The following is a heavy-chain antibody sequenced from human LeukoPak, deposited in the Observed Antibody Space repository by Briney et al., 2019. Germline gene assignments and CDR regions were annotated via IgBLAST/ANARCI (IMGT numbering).Heavy chain of an antibody. D-gene: IGHD2-15*01. V-gene: IGHV4-4*07. J-gene: IGHJ5*02. CDR2: IYTSGST. CDR1: GCCISSCY. Sequence: SETLSLTCTVSGCCISSCYWSWIRQPAGKGLEWIGRIYTSGSTNYNPSLKSRVTMSVDTSKNQFSLKLSSVTAADTAVYYCARGRGAGSSLNWFDPWGQGTLVTVSS. CDR3: ARGRGAGSSLNWFDP.